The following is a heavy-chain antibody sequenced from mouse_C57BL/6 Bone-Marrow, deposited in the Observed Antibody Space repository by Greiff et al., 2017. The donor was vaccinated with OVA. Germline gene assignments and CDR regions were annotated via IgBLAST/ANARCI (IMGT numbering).Heavy chain of an antibody. CDR3: ARSLFITTVVATWDFDY. D-gene: IGHD1-1*01. Sequence: QVQLQQPGAELVKPGASVKLSCKASGYTFTSYWMHWVKQRPGRGLEWIGRIDPTSGGTKYNEKFKSKATLTVDKPSSTAYMQLSSLTSEDSAFYYCARSLFITTVVATWDFDYWGQGTTLTVSS. CDR2: IDPTSGGT. J-gene: IGHJ2*01. V-gene: IGHV1-72*01. CDR1: GYTFTSYW.